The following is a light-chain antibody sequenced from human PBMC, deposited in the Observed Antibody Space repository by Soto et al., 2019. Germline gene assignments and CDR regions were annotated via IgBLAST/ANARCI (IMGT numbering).Light chain of an antibody. CDR3: QQFGVSPT. Sequence: EIVLTQSPGTLSLCPGERATLSCRASQTISNTFLAWYQQKPGQAPRLLIYGASSRATDIPDRFSGSGSGTDFTLTIGRLEPEDFAVYYCQQFGVSPTFGGGTKVDI. V-gene: IGKV3-20*01. J-gene: IGKJ4*01. CDR1: QTISNTF. CDR2: GAS.